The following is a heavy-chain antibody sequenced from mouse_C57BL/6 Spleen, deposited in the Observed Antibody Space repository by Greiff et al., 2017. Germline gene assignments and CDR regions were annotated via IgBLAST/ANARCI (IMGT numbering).Heavy chain of an antibody. D-gene: IGHD2-4*01. J-gene: IGHJ2*01. Sequence: EVKLMESGGDLVKPGGSLKLSCAASGFTFSSYGMSWVRQTPDKRLEWVATISSGGSYTYYPDSVKGRFTISRDNAKNTLYLQMSSLKSEDTAMYYCARHWDDYDAVDYWGQGTTLTVSS. CDR3: ARHWDDYDAVDY. V-gene: IGHV5-6*01. CDR1: GFTFSSYG. CDR2: ISSGGSYT.